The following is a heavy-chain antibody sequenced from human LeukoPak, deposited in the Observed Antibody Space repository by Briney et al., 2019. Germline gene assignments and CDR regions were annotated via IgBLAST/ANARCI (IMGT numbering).Heavy chain of an antibody. CDR3: TKDLTGEVDY. V-gene: IGHV3-48*04. CDR2: ISSSSGSI. Sequence: GGSLRLSCAASGFTFSSYSMNWVRQAPGKGLEWVSFISSSSGSIYYADSVKGRITISRDNAKNSLYLQMNSLRAEDTAVYYCTKDLTGEVDYWGQGTLVTVSS. D-gene: IGHD7-27*01. CDR1: GFTFSSYS. J-gene: IGHJ4*02.